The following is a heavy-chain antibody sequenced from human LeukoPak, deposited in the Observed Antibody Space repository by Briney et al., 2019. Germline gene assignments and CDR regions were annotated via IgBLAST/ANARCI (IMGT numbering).Heavy chain of an antibody. D-gene: IGHD3-16*02. Sequence: GSLRLSCAASGFTFSSYAMHWIRQPPGKGLEWIGEINHSGSTNYNPSLKSRVTISVDTSKNQFSLKLSSVTAADTAVYYCARHWMITFGGVIARRRYYFDYWGQGTLVTVSS. CDR2: INHSGST. V-gene: IGHV4-34*01. CDR3: ARHWMITFGGVIARRRYYFDY. J-gene: IGHJ4*02. CDR1: GFTFSSYA.